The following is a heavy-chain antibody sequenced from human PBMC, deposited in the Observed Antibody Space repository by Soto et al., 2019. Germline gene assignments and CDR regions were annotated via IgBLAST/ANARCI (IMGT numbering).Heavy chain of an antibody. V-gene: IGHV1-69*13. J-gene: IGHJ5*02. CDR2: IIPIFGTA. CDR3: ARGSIVVVVAATPGWFDP. D-gene: IGHD2-15*01. Sequence: ASVKVSCKASGGTFSSYAISWVRQAPGQGLEWMGGIIPIFGTANYAQKFQGRVTITADESTSTAYMELSSLRSEDTAVYYCARGSIVVVVAATPGWFDPWGQGTLVTGSS. CDR1: GGTFSSYA.